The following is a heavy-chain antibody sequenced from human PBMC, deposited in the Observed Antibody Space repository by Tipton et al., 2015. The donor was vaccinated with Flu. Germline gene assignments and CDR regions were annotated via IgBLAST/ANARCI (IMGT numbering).Heavy chain of an antibody. CDR1: GYTFTDYY. Sequence: QLVQSGPEVKKPDTSVRVSCKAFGYTFTDYYIHWVRQAPGQGLEWMGRINPNSGVTRYAQKFQGRVTMTKDTSISTAYMEVRSLRSDDTAIYYCSRDPVTYGDYGESFAVWGQGTLVTVSS. CDR2: INPNSGVT. V-gene: IGHV1-2*06. CDR3: SRDPVTYGDYGESFAV. J-gene: IGHJ3*01. D-gene: IGHD4/OR15-4a*01.